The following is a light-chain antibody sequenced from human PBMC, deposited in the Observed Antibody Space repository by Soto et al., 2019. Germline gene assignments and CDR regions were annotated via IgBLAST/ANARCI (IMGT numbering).Light chain of an antibody. CDR1: SSDVGGYNY. CDR2: EVS. V-gene: IGLV2-8*01. CDR3: SSYAGSSYV. Sequence: QSALTQPHSASGSPGQSVTISFTGTSSDVGGYNYVSWYQQHPGKAPKLMIYEVSKRPSGVPDRFSGSKSGNTASLTVSGLQAEDEADYYCSSYAGSSYVFGTGTKLTVL. J-gene: IGLJ1*01.